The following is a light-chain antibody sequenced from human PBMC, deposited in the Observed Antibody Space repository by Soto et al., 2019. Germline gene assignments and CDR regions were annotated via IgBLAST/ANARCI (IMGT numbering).Light chain of an antibody. J-gene: IGKJ1*01. CDR3: QQRSNWPPT. CDR2: SAS. Sequence: EIVLTQSPATLSLSPGERATLSCRASQSVSSYLAWYQHKPGQAPRLLISSASDRATGIPVRFSGSGSGTDFTLTISSLEPEDSAVYYCQQRSNWPPTFGQGTKVDIK. CDR1: QSVSSY. V-gene: IGKV3-11*01.